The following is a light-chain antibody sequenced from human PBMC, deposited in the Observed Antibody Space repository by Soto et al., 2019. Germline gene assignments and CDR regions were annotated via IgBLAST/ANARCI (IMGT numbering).Light chain of an antibody. J-gene: IGKJ3*01. V-gene: IGKV1-39*01. CDR1: QSISSY. Sequence: DIQMTQSPSSLSASVGDRVTITCRASQSISSYLNWYQQKPGKAPKLLIDAASSLQSGFPSRFSGSGSVTVFHLTISSLQPEDFATYYCQRSYSTLFTFGPGTKVDIK. CDR3: QRSYSTLFT. CDR2: AAS.